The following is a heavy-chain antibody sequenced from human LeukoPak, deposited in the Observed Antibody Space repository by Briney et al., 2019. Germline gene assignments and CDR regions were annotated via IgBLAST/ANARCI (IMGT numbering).Heavy chain of an antibody. J-gene: IGHJ4*02. CDR3: ARDAYYYDDGLASNFDY. CDR2: ISGYNGRT. D-gene: IGHD3-22*01. V-gene: IGHV1-18*01. Sequence: ASVEVSCKASGYTFTNYGITWVRQAPGQGLEWMGWISGYNGRTNYAQKVQGRVTMTTDTSTSTAYMELRSLRSDDTAVYYCARDAYYYDDGLASNFDYWGQGALVTVSS. CDR1: GYTFTNYG.